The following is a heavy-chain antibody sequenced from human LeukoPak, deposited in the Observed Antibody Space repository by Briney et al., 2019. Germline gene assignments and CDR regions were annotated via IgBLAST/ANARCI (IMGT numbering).Heavy chain of an antibody. D-gene: IGHD4-17*01. CDR3: AGTTVTTGLPFDY. CDR2: IYYSGSN. V-gene: IGHV4-59*01. Sequence: SETLSLTCAVHGGSFSGYYWSWIRQPPGKGLEWIGYIYYSGSNNYNPSLKSRVTISVDTSKNQFSLKLSSVTAADTAVYYCAGTTVTTGLPFDYWGQGTLVTVSS. CDR1: GGSFSGYY. J-gene: IGHJ4*02.